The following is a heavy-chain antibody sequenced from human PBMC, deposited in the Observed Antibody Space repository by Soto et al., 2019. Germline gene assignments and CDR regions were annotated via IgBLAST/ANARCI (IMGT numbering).Heavy chain of an antibody. CDR1: GFTFSSYA. CDR3: ARVKGGYSGYEEDYYYYGMDV. D-gene: IGHD5-12*01. J-gene: IGHJ6*02. V-gene: IGHV3-30-3*01. CDR2: ISYDGSNK. Sequence: QVQLVESGGGVVQPGRSLRLSCAASGFTFSSYAMHWVRQAPGKGLEWVAVISYDGSNKYYADSVKGRFTISRDNSKNTLCLQMNSLRAEDTAVYYCARVKGGYSGYEEDYYYYGMDVWGQGTTVTVSS.